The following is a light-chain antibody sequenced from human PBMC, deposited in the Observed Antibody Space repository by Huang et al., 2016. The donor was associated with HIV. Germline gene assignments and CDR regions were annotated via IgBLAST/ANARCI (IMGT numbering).Light chain of an antibody. CDR3: QQYYITSWT. CDR1: QGISTS. J-gene: IGKJ1*01. CDR2: AAS. Sequence: DIQMTQSPSSLSASVGDRVTITCRASQGISTSLAWYQQKPGKAPKLLLYAASRLESGVPSRFSGRGSGADYTLTISSLQPEDFATYYCQQYYITSWTFGQGTKVEIK. V-gene: IGKV1-NL1*01.